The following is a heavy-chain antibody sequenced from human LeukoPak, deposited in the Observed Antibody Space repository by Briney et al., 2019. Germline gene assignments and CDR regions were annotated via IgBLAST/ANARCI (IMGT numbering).Heavy chain of an antibody. J-gene: IGHJ4*02. CDR1: GFTFSSYA. D-gene: IGHD4-17*01. Sequence: GSLRLSCAASGFTFSSYAMSWVRQAPGKGLEWVSAISGSGGSTYYADSVKGRFTISRDNSKNTLYLQMSSLRAEDTAVYYCARLPNYGDYDYWGQGTLVTVSS. V-gene: IGHV3-23*01. CDR3: ARLPNYGDYDY. CDR2: ISGSGGST.